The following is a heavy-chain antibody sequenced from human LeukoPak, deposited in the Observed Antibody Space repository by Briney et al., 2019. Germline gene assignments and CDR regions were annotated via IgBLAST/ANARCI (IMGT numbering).Heavy chain of an antibody. J-gene: IGHJ4*02. CDR3: ARWYSSGWAFDY. Sequence: SETLSLTCSVSGGTISSYYWNWIRQPPGKGLEWIGYIHSSGSTKYNPSLKSRVTISVDTSKNQFSLKLSSVTAADTAVYYCARWYSSGWAFDYWGQGTLVTVSS. CDR1: GGTISSYY. D-gene: IGHD6-19*01. V-gene: IGHV4-59*08. CDR2: IHSSGST.